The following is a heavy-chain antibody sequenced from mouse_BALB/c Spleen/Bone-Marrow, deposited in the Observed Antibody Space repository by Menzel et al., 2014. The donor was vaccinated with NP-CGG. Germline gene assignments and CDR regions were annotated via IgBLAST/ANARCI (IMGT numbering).Heavy chain of an antibody. V-gene: IGHV1S29*02. D-gene: IGHD2-10*02. Sequence: VQLQQPGPELVKPGASVKISCKASGYTFTDYNMHWVKQSHGKSLEWIGYIYPYNSGTGYNQKFKSKATLAVDNSSSTAYMGLRSLTSEDSAVYYCTRREYGNYGYAMDYWGQGTSVTVSS. CDR1: GYTFTDYN. CDR2: IYPYNSGT. J-gene: IGHJ4*01. CDR3: TRREYGNYGYAMDY.